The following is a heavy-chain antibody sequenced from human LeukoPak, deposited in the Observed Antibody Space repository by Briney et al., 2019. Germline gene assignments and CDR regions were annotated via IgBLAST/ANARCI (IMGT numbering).Heavy chain of an antibody. V-gene: IGHV4-34*01. CDR2: INHSGST. CDR1: GGSFSGYY. CDR3: ARGREGRSGAFDI. Sequence: SETLSLTCAVYGGSFSGYYWSWIRQPPGKGLEWTGEINHSGSTNYNPSLKSRVTISVDTSKNQFSLKLSSVTAADTAVYYCARGREGRSGAFDIWGQGTMVTVSS. J-gene: IGHJ3*02. D-gene: IGHD1-26*01.